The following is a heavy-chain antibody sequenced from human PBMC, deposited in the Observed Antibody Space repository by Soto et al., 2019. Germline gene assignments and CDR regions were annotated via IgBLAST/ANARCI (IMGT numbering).Heavy chain of an antibody. Sequence: VASVQVYCKASGGTFSSYAISWVRQAPAQGLEWMGGIIPIFGTANYAQKFQGRVTITADESTSTAYMELSSLRSEDTAVYYCARGWGYDSDTYYYAYWGQGTLVTVSS. CDR1: GGTFSSYA. CDR2: IIPIFGTA. J-gene: IGHJ4*02. V-gene: IGHV1-69*13. CDR3: ARGWGYDSDTYYYAY. D-gene: IGHD3-22*01.